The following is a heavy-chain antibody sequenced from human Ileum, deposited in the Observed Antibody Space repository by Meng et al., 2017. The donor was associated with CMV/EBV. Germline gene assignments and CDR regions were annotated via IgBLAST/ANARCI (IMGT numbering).Heavy chain of an antibody. V-gene: IGHV4-34*01. Sequence: GSLRLSCAVYGGSFSRYHWSWVRQSPGKGLEWIGKINQRGNTDYNPSLKSRVIMSMDTSKNQLSLKMTSVTAADTAVYYCARSSRSCSGETCYPLDFWGQGTVVTVSS. CDR2: INQRGNT. D-gene: IGHD2-15*01. CDR3: ARSSRSCSGETCYPLDF. J-gene: IGHJ4*02. CDR1: GGSFSRYH.